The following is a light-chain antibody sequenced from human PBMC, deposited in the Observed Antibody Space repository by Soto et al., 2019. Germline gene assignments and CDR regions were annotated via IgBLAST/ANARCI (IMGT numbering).Light chain of an antibody. CDR2: EVS. V-gene: IGLV2-8*01. J-gene: IGLJ1*01. CDR1: SSDVGGYNY. Sequence: QSVLSQPPSSSVSPGQSVTISFAGTSSDVGGYNYVSWYQQYPGKVPKLMIYEVSERPSGVPDRFSGSKSGNTAFLTVSGLQAEDEADYYCLSYADTAYVFGTGTKVTVL. CDR3: LSYADTAYV.